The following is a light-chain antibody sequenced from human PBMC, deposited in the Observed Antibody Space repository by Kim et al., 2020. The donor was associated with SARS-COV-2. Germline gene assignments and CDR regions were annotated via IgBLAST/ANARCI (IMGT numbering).Light chain of an antibody. CDR1: SDNVGYQG. CDR3: SAWDRSVNAWV. Sequence: QAGLTQPPSVSKGLRQTATVTCIGSSDNVGYQGAAWLQQNQGHPPKLLSYRNNNRPSGISERFSASRSGNTASLTISGLQPEDEADYYCSAWDRSVNAWVFGGGTQLTVL. J-gene: IGLJ3*02. V-gene: IGLV10-54*01. CDR2: RNN.